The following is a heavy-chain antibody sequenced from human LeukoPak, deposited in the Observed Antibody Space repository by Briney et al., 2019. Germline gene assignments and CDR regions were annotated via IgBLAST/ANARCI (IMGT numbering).Heavy chain of an antibody. CDR3: AKDTGYCSGGSCFGWFDP. CDR2: IRYDGSNK. CDR1: GFTFSSYG. Sequence: GGSLRLSCAASGFTFSSYGMHWVRQAPAKGLEWVAFIRYDGSNKYYADSVKGRFTISRDNSKNTLNLQMNSLRAEDTAVYYCAKDTGYCSGGSCFGWFDPWGQGTLVTVSS. J-gene: IGHJ5*02. D-gene: IGHD2-15*01. V-gene: IGHV3-30*02.